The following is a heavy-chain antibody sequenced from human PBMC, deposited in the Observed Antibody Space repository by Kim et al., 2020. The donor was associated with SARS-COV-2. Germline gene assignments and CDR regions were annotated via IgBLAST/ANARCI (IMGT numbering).Heavy chain of an antibody. CDR1: GFTSGDYA. J-gene: IGHJ4*02. Sequence: GGSLRLSCTASGFTSGDYAMSWVRQAPGKGLEWVGFIRSKANGGTTEYAASVKGRFTISRDDSKSIAYLQMNSLKTEDTAVYYCTRAGDSDAVDYWGQGTLVTVSS. V-gene: IGHV3-49*04. CDR3: TRAGDSDAVDY. CDR2: IRSKANGGTT. D-gene: IGHD5-12*01.